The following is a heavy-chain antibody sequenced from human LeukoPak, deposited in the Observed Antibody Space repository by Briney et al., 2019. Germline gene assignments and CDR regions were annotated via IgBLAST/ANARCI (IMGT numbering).Heavy chain of an antibody. V-gene: IGHV3-72*01. CDR2: IRRGANSYTT. CDR3: SRDGGEGGNSAFDI. D-gene: IGHD3-16*01. CDR1: GFTFSDYI. J-gene: IGHJ3*02. Sequence: GALRLSCAASGFTFSDYILDWGRPAPGKGLGWVGRIRRGANSYTTEYAASVKGRFTISRDDSKNSLYLHMNSLKTEDTAVYHCSRDGGEGGNSAFDIWGQGTMVTVSS.